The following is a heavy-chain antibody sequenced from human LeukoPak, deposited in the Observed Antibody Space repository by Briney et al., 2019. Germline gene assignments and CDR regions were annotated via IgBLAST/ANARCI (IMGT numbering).Heavy chain of an antibody. Sequence: GGSLRLSCTASGITFRDHAMSWVRQAPGKGLEWLGFIRSKTYGGTSEYAASVKGRFTISRDDSKSIAYLQMNSLKTDDTAVYSCVTDSAGWHYYFDYWGQGTLVTVSS. CDR3: VTDSAGWHYYFDY. CDR1: GITFRDHA. CDR2: IRSKTYGGTS. V-gene: IGHV3-49*04. J-gene: IGHJ4*02. D-gene: IGHD3-22*01.